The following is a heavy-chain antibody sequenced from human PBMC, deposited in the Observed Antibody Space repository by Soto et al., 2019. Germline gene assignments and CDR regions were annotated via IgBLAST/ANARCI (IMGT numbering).Heavy chain of an antibody. CDR3: LRGGGGYLFYS. CDR2: ISPGSRYP. D-gene: IGHD5-18*01. V-gene: IGHV3-11*06. CDR1: GFPFGDSY. J-gene: IGHJ4*02. Sequence: GVSLRLSCAGSGFPFGDSYMSWIRQAPGKGLEWLSYISPGSRYPAYADSVKGRFTISRDNAKRSLYLQMMSLTAEDTAIYYCLRGGGGYLFYSWGQGLMVTVPS.